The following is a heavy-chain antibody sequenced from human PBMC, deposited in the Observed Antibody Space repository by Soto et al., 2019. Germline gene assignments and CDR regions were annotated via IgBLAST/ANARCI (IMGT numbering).Heavy chain of an antibody. J-gene: IGHJ4*02. V-gene: IGHV3-15*01. Sequence: EVQLVESGGGLVKPGESLRLSCATSGFTFSDARMNWVRQAPGKGLEWVGLIKGKADGGTVDYSAPVKGRFIISRDDSRNTLYLHMNSLKTEDTAVYYCTPAHPRGPDYWGQGTLVTVSS. D-gene: IGHD5-12*01. CDR3: TPAHPRGPDY. CDR1: GFTFSDAR. CDR2: IKGKADGGTV.